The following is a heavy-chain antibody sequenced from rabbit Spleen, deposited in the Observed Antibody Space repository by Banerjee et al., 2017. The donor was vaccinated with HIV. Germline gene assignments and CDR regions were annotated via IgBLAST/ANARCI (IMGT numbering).Heavy chain of an antibody. CDR1: GVSFSNSSY. CDR2: IDAGSSGFT. J-gene: IGHJ6*01. Sequence: KESGGDLVKPGASLTLTCTASGVSFSNSSYMCWVRQAPGKGLEWIACIDAGSSGFTYFATWAKGRFTCSKSSSTTVTLQMTRLTAADTATYFCARDTSSSFSSYGMDLWGPGTLVTVS. CDR3: ARDTSSSFSSYGMDL. D-gene: IGHD1-1*01. V-gene: IGHV1S40*01.